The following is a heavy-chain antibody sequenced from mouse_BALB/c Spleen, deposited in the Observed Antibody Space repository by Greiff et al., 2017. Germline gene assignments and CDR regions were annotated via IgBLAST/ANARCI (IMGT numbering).Heavy chain of an antibody. CDR1: GYTFSSYW. V-gene: IGHV1-9*01. Sequence: QVQLQQSGAELMKPGASVKISCKATGYTFSSYWIEWVKQRPGHGLEWIGEILPGSGSTNYNEKFKGKATFTADTSSNTAYMQLSSLTSEDSAFYYCARDYGSKGFAYWGQGTLVTVSA. D-gene: IGHD1-1*01. CDR3: ARDYGSKGFAY. J-gene: IGHJ3*01. CDR2: ILPGSGST.